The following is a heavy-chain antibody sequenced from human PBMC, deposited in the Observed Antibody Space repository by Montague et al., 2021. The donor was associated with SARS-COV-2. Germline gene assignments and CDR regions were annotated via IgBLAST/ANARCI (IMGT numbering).Heavy chain of an antibody. CDR3: ARRAQWQLSWFFDL. Sequence: SETLSLTCTVSGGSISSGTYYWGWVRQPPGKGLEWIGTINYSGKTYYNPSLKSRVTISVDTSKNQFSLKVTSVTAVDTAVYYCARRAQWQLSWFFDLWGRGTLVTVSS. CDR1: GGSISSGTYY. J-gene: IGHJ2*01. CDR2: INYSGKT. V-gene: IGHV4-39*01. D-gene: IGHD6-19*01.